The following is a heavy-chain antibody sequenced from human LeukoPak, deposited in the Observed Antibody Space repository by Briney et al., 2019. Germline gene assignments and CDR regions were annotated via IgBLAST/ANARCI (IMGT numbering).Heavy chain of an antibody. CDR2: IIPIFGTA. CDR3: ARSHDYGGTSFDY. Sequence: GASVKVSCKASGGTFSSYAISWVRQAPGQGLEWMGRIIPIFGTATYAQKFQGRVTITTDESTSTAYMELSSLRSEDTAVYYCARSHDYGGTSFDYWGQGTLVTVSS. J-gene: IGHJ4*02. V-gene: IGHV1-69*05. D-gene: IGHD4-23*01. CDR1: GGTFSSYA.